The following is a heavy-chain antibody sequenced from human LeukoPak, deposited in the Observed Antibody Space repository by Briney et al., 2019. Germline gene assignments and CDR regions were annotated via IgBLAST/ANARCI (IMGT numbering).Heavy chain of an antibody. CDR2: ISSSGSTI. D-gene: IGHD5-12*01. Sequence: PGGSLRLSCAASGFTFSDYYMSWLPPAPGKGLEWVSYISSSGSTIYYADSVKGRFTISRDNAKNSLYLQMNSLRAEDTAVYYCARDHGRAGYVHEPYFDYWGQGTLVTVSS. CDR3: ARDHGRAGYVHEPYFDY. CDR1: GFTFSDYY. J-gene: IGHJ4*02. V-gene: IGHV3-11*01.